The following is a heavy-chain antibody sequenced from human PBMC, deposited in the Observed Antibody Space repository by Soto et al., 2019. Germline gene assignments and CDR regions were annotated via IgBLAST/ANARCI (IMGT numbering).Heavy chain of an antibody. CDR3: ARGPLSLYSADFR. V-gene: IGHV1-3*01. D-gene: IGHD1-26*01. CDR1: GYTFTSYA. J-gene: IGHJ4*02. CDR2: INGGNGDT. Sequence: QVQLVQSGAEVKKPGASVRISCGTSGYTFTSYAITWLRHAPGQRLEWMGWINGGNGDTKYSQKLQDRLSITRDTSATTVSLGLTSLTSEDTAIYYCARGPLSLYSADFRWGQGTLVTVSS.